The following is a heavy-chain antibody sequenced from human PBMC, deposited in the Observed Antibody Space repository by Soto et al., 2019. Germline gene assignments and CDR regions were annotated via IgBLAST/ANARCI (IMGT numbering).Heavy chain of an antibody. D-gene: IGHD2-15*01. CDR3: SRHQVEVVAEDS. V-gene: IGHV5-10-1*01. J-gene: IGHJ4*02. CDR1: GYIRNTDW. Sequence: PGESLKISCKASGYIRNTDWISWVRQKPGKGLEWMGRIDPLDSHTKYSPSFEGRVNISADRSIATAYLHWTSLETSDTAIYYCSRHQVEVVAEDSWGQGTLVTVSS. CDR2: IDPLDSHT.